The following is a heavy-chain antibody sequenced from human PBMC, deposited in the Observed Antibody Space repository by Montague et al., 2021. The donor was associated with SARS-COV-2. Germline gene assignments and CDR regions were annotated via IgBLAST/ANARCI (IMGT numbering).Heavy chain of an antibody. Sequence: SETLSLTCTVSAGSLSSRSNYWGWIRQPPGMGLQWIGSVDSAGSTYYXPSLKSRVTISLDTSKNQFSLKLSSVTAADTAVYYCARDEYNRYWYKYWGQGALVIVSS. CDR2: VDSAGST. D-gene: IGHD2-8*02. CDR3: ARDEYNRYWYKY. V-gene: IGHV4-39*07. CDR1: AGSLSSRSNY. J-gene: IGHJ4*02.